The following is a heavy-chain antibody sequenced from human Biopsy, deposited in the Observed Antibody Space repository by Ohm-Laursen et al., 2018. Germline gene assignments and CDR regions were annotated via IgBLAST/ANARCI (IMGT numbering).Heavy chain of an antibody. D-gene: IGHD3-16*01. CDR2: INIDGSGT. CDR1: GFTFNSYW. V-gene: IGHV3-74*03. J-gene: IGHJ3*02. CDR3: TRAYRYGIDAFDM. Sequence: SLRLSCAASGFTFNSYWMHWVRQAPGKGLAWVSRINIDGSGTKYADSVKGRFTVSRDNAKNTLYLQMNSLTAEDTAIYYCTRAYRYGIDAFDMWGQGTMVTVSS.